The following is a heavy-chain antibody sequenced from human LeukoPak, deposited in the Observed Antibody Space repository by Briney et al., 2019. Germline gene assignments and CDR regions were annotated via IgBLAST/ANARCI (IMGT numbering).Heavy chain of an antibody. CDR3: ARHPPFLDVAGSRGWFDT. V-gene: IGHV5-51*01. Sequence: GESLKISCKGSGYSFTSYWIGWVRQMPGKGLEWMGIIYPGDSDTRYSPSFQGQVTISADKSISTAYLQWSSLKASDTAMYYCARHPPFLDVAGSRGWFDTWGQGTLVTVSS. D-gene: IGHD6-13*01. CDR2: IYPGDSDT. J-gene: IGHJ5*02. CDR1: GYSFTSYW.